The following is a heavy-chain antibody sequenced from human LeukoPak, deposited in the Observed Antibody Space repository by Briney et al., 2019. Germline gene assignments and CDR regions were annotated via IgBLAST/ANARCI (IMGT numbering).Heavy chain of an antibody. D-gene: IGHD2-2*03. J-gene: IGHJ3*02. V-gene: IGHV3-33*06. CDR2: IWYDGSNK. CDR3: AKGGYCSSTSCYPDAFDI. Sequence: GGSLRLSCAASGFTFSSYGMHWVRQAPGKGLEWVAVIWYDGSNKYYADSVKGRFTISRDNSKNTLYLQMNSLRAEDTAVYYCAKGGYCSSTSCYPDAFDIWGQGTMVTVSP. CDR1: GFTFSSYG.